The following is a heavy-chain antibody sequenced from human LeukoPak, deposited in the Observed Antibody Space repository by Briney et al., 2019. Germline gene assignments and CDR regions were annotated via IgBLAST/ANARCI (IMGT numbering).Heavy chain of an antibody. D-gene: IGHD1-26*01. CDR1: GFSFSGYG. Sequence: GGSLRLSCAASGFSFSGYGMHWVRQAPGKGLEWVTCIWYDGSDKYYADSVKGRFTISRDNSQNMVYLQMSSLRPEDTAVYFCVKEVGAGAFDIWGQGTMVTVS. CDR2: IWYDGSDK. V-gene: IGHV3-30*02. CDR3: VKEVGAGAFDI. J-gene: IGHJ3*02.